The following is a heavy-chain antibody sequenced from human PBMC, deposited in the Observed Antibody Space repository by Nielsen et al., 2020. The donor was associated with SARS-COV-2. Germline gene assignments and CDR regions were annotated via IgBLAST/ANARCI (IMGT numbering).Heavy chain of an antibody. CDR1: GFTFSSYA. CDR3: AKQLRGYSYGYYYYYGMDV. V-gene: IGHV3-30*04. CDR2: ISYDGSNK. D-gene: IGHD5-18*01. J-gene: IGHJ6*02. Sequence: GESLKISCAASGFTFSSYAMHWVRQAPGKGLEWVAVISYDGSNKYYADSVKGRFTISRDNSKNTLYLQMNSLRAEDTAVYYCAKQLRGYSYGYYYYYGMDVWGQGTTVTVSS.